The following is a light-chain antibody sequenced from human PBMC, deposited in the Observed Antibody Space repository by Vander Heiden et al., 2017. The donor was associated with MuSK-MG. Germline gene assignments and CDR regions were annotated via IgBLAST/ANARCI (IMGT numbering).Light chain of an antibody. CDR2: KAS. Sequence: DIKMTQSPSTLSASVGDRVTITCRASQSISSWLAWYQQKPGKAPKLLIYKASSLESGVPSRFSGSGSGTEFTLTISSLQPDDFATYYCQQDNSYSRTFGQGTKVEIK. V-gene: IGKV1-5*03. J-gene: IGKJ1*01. CDR1: QSISSW. CDR3: QQDNSYSRT.